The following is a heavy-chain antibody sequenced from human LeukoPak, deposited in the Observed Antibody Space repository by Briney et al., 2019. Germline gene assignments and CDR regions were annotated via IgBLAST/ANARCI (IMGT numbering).Heavy chain of an antibody. Sequence: GGSLRLSCAASGFTFSSYSMNWVRQAPGKGLEWVSSISSSSSYIYYADSVTGRFTVSRDNSKNTVDLQMNNLRVDDTAIYYCAKDHANTPVVTNWGQGILVTVSS. V-gene: IGHV3-21*04. CDR1: GFTFSSYS. CDR2: ISSSSSYI. CDR3: AKDHANTPVVTN. J-gene: IGHJ4*02. D-gene: IGHD2-21*02.